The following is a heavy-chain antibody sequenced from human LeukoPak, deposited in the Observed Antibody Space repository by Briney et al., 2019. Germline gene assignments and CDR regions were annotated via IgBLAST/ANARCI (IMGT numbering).Heavy chain of an antibody. CDR3: ARFSSEIVVVPAATNLDY. J-gene: IGHJ4*02. V-gene: IGHV3-48*01. Sequence: GGALRLSCAASGFTFSSYSMNLARQAPGKGLEWVSYISSSSSTIYYADSVKGRFTISRDNAKNSLYLQMNSLRAEDTAVYYCARFSSEIVVVPAATNLDYWGQGTLVTVSS. CDR1: GFTFSSYS. CDR2: ISSSSSTI. D-gene: IGHD2-2*01.